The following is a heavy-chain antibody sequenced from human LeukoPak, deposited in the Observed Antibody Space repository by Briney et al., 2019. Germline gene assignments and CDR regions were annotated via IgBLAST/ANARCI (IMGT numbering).Heavy chain of an antibody. V-gene: IGHV5-51*01. CDR3: ARLGLRYFDWLLTYFDY. CDR1: GYSFTSYW. CDR2: IYPGDSDT. Sequence: GESLKISCXGSGYSFTSYWIGWVRQMTGKGLEWMGIIYPGDSDTRYSPSFQGQVTISADKSISTAYLQWSSLKASDTAMYYCARLGLRYFDWLLTYFDYWGQGTLVTVSS. D-gene: IGHD3-9*01. J-gene: IGHJ4*02.